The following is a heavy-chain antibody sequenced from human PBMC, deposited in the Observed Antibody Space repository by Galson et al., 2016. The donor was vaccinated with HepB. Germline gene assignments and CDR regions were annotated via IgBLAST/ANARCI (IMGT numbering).Heavy chain of an antibody. CDR1: GGSISSGDYH. J-gene: IGHJ5*02. V-gene: IGHV4-31*03. CDR2: IQNSGST. CDR3: ARGLNIIGP. Sequence: TLSLTCTVSGGSISSGDYHWSWLRQLPGKGLEWIGCIQNSGSTYYNPSVKIRLIISVDTSKNQFSLELSSVTAADTAVYYCARGLNIIGPWGRGTLVTVSS. D-gene: IGHD2/OR15-2a*01.